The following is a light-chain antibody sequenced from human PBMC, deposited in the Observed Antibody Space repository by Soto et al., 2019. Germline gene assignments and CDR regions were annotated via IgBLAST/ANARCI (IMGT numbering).Light chain of an antibody. Sequence: DIQMTQSPSTLSGSVGDRVTITCRASQTISSWLASYQQKPGKAPKLLIYTASTLKSGVPSRCSGSGSGPEFTLTISSRQPNDFAGYFCQHYNGYAEGFGQGTKV. V-gene: IGKV1-5*03. CDR1: QTISSW. CDR3: QHYNGYAEG. CDR2: TAS. J-gene: IGKJ1*01.